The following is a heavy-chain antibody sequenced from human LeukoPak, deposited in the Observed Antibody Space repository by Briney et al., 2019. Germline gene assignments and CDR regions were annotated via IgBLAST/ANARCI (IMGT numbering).Heavy chain of an antibody. CDR1: GFTFSSYA. CDR2: ISYDGSNK. Sequence: GGSLRLSCAASGFTFSSYAMHWVRQAPGKGLEWVAVISYDGSNKYYADSVKGRFTISRDNSKNTLYLQMNSLRAEDTAVYYCAKDWVRYWGQGTLVTVSS. J-gene: IGHJ4*02. CDR3: AKDWVRY. D-gene: IGHD1-1*01. V-gene: IGHV3-30*04.